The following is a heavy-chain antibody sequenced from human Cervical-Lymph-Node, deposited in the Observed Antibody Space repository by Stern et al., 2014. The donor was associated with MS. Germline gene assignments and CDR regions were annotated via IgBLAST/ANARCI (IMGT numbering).Heavy chain of an antibody. J-gene: IGHJ3*02. CDR2: IYYSGST. CDR3: ARFCGVRDAFDI. Sequence: QVQESGPGLVKPSETLSLTCTVSGGSISSSYWSWIRQPQGKGLEWIGYIYYSGSTNYNPSLKSRVTISVDTSKNQFSLKLSSVTAADTAVYYCARFCGVRDAFDIWGQGTMVTVSS. CDR1: GGSISSSY. D-gene: IGHD3-3*01. V-gene: IGHV4-59*01.